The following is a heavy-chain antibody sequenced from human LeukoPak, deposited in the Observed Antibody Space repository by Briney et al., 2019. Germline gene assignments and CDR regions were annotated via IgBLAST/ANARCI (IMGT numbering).Heavy chain of an antibody. CDR3: ARQTPGIAVAGREAFDI. J-gene: IGHJ3*02. Sequence: SVKVSCKTSGDTFTTYAIIWVRQAPGQGLEWMGGIIPMFGTPNYAQRLQGRVTITADKSTKTAYMELSSLRSEDTAVYYCARQTPGIAVAGREAFDIWGQGTMVTVSS. V-gene: IGHV1-69*06. CDR1: GDTFTTYA. CDR2: IIPMFGTP. D-gene: IGHD6-19*01.